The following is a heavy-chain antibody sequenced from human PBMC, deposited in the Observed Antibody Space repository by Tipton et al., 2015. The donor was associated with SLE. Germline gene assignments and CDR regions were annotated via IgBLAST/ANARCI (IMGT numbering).Heavy chain of an antibody. Sequence: TLSLTCTVSGVSISSGSYYWNWVRQPAGKGLEWIGRIYTTGSPYYNPSLESRVAVSLDTSKNQFSLNLRSVTAADTAVYYCAALYLGDPVSDWGRGILVTVSS. CDR3: AALYLGDPVSD. CDR1: GVSISSGSYY. D-gene: IGHD3-10*01. V-gene: IGHV4-61*02. J-gene: IGHJ4*02. CDR2: IYTTGSP.